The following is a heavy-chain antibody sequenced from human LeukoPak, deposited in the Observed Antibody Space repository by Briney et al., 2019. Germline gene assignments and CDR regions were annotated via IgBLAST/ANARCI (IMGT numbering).Heavy chain of an antibody. J-gene: IGHJ3*02. Sequence: GRSLRLSCEASGFIFSSYGMHWVRQAPGKGLEWVAVIWYDGSNKYYADSVKGRFTISRDDSQNTLYLQMNSLRVEDTAVYYCARSQYGSGSGQNDASGIWGQGTMVTVSS. D-gene: IGHD3-10*01. CDR1: GFIFSSYG. CDR2: IWYDGSNK. CDR3: ARSQYGSGSGQNDASGI. V-gene: IGHV3-33*01.